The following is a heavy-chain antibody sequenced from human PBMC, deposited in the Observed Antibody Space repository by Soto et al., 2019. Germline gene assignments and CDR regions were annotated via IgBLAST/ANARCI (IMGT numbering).Heavy chain of an antibody. J-gene: IGHJ6*02. D-gene: IGHD3-16*01. V-gene: IGHV3-33*01. CDR2: IWYDGSNK. CDR3: ARDYVDYYGMDV. CDR1: GFTFSSYG. Sequence: GGSLRLSCAASGFTFSSYGMHWVRQAPGKGLEWVAVIWYDGSNKYYADSVKGRFTISRDNSKNTLYLQMNSLRAEDTAVYYCARDYVDYYGMDVWGQGTTVTVSS.